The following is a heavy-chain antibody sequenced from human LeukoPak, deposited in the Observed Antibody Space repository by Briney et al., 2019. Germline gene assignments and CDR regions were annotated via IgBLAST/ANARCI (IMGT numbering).Heavy chain of an antibody. V-gene: IGHV1-46*01. J-gene: IGHJ5*02. Sequence: ASVKSSSKASGYTFTSDYMHWVRHAPVQGLECMGIINPSCGSTSYAQKFQSRVTMTRGTSTSTVYMELSSLRSEDTAEYYCARKYCSSTSCSGWFDAWGQGTLVTVSS. D-gene: IGHD2-2*01. CDR2: INPSCGST. CDR3: ARKYCSSTSCSGWFDA. CDR1: GYTFTSDY.